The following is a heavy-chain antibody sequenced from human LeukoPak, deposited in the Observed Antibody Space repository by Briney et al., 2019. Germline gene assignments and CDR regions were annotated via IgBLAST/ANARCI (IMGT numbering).Heavy chain of an antibody. CDR3: ARDRGYCSGGSGSAFDY. V-gene: IGHV1-18*01. J-gene: IGHJ4*02. CDR2: ISAYNGNT. D-gene: IGHD2-15*01. Sequence: PGASVKVSCKASGYTFTSYGISWVRQAPGQGLEWMGWISAYNGNTNYAQKLQGRVTMTTDTSTSTAYMELRSLRSDDTAVYYCARDRGYCSGGSGSAFDYWGQGTLVTVSS. CDR1: GYTFTSYG.